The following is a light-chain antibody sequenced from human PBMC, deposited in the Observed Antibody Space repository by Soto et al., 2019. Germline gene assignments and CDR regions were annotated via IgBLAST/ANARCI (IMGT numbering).Light chain of an antibody. Sequence: QSVLTQPPSASGTPGQRVTISCSGSTSNIGSHSGNWYQHVPGTAPKLLITTNNQRPSGVPDRFSGFKSGSSASLVISDLQSDDEADYYCATWDDSLKGVFGTGTKVTVL. J-gene: IGLJ1*01. CDR3: ATWDDSLKGV. V-gene: IGLV1-44*01. CDR1: TSNIGSHS. CDR2: TNN.